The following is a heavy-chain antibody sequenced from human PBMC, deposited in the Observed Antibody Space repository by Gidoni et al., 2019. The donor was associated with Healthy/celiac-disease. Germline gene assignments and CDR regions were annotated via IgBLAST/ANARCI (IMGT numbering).Heavy chain of an antibody. V-gene: IGHV3-13*01. CDR1: GFTFSSYD. Sequence: EVQLVESGGGLVQPGGSLRLSCAASGFTFSSYDMHWVRQATGKGLEWVSASGTAGDTYYPGSVKGRFTISRENAKNSLYLQMNSLRAGDTAVYYCARGHRGAFDIWGQGTMVTVSS. CDR2: SGTAGDT. J-gene: IGHJ3*02. CDR3: ARGHRGAFDI.